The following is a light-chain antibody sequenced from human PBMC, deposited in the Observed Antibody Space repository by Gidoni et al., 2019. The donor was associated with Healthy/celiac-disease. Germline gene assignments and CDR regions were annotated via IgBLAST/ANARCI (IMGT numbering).Light chain of an antibody. Sequence: HSALLLLPSVSGSPGQSITISCTGTSSDVGVYNYVSWYQQHPGKAPKLMIYDVSNRTSGVSNRFSGSKSGNTASLTISGLQAEDEADYYCSSYTSSSTLVFGGGTKLTVL. CDR2: DVS. CDR3: SSYTSSSTLV. CDR1: SSDVGVYNY. J-gene: IGLJ2*01. V-gene: IGLV2-14*01.